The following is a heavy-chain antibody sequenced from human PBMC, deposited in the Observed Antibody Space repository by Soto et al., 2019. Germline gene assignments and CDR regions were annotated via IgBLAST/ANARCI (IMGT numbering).Heavy chain of an antibody. V-gene: IGHV4-61*01. J-gene: IGHJ4*02. CDR3: ARSGAGSGWL. CDR1: GGSVSSGHYY. Sequence: QVQLQESGPGLVRPSETLSLTCAVSGGSVSSGHYYWSWSRQPPGKGLEWIGFIYYSGSTNYNPSLKSRVTISVDTSKNQFSLKMSSVTAADTAGYYCARSGAGSGWLGGQGTLVTVSS. CDR2: IYYSGST. D-gene: IGHD6-19*01.